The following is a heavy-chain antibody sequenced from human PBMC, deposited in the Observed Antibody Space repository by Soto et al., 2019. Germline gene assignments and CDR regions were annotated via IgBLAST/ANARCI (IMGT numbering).Heavy chain of an antibody. J-gene: IGHJ6*02. CDR1: GYTFTSYD. Sequence: ASVKVSCKASGYTFTSYDINWVRQATGQGLEWMGWMNPNSGNTGYAQKFQGRVTMTRNTSISTAYMELSSLRSEDTAVYYCARGKPYYYDSSGYYYPLIYYYYYGMDVWGQGTTVTVSS. CDR2: MNPNSGNT. V-gene: IGHV1-8*01. CDR3: ARGKPYYYDSSGYYYPLIYYYYYGMDV. D-gene: IGHD3-22*01.